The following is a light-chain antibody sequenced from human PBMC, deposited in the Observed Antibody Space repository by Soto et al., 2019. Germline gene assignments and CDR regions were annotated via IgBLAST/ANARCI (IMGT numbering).Light chain of an antibody. J-gene: IGKJ3*01. V-gene: IGKV1-27*01. CDR3: QKYNSAPRT. Sequence: DIQMTQSPSSLSASVGDRVTITCRASQGISNYLAWYQQKPGKVPKRLLYAASTLQSGVPSRFSGSGSGTDFTLTIISRQPEDVATYYCQKYNSAPRTFGRGTKVDIK. CDR1: QGISNY. CDR2: AAS.